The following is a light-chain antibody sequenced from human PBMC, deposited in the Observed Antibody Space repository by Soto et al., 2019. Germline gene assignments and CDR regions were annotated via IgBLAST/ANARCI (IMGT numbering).Light chain of an antibody. Sequence: QAVVTQEPSLTVSPEGTVTLTCGSSTGAVTSGHYPYWFQQKPGQAPRTLIYHISNKPSWTPARFSGSLLGGKAALTLSGAQPEDEADYYCFLSYSGARVFGGGTKVTV. J-gene: IGLJ2*01. V-gene: IGLV7-46*01. CDR2: HIS. CDR1: TGAVTSGHY. CDR3: FLSYSGARV.